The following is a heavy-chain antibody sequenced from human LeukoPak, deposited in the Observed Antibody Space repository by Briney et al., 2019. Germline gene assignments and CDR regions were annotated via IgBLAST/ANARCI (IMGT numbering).Heavy chain of an antibody. Sequence: PGGSLRLSCAASGFTFSSYEMNWDRQAPGKGLEWVSYISSSGSTIYYADSVKGRFTISRDNAKNSLYLQMNSLRAEDTAVYYCARDHPIPGEGNGYYYYYGMDVWGQGTTVTVSS. V-gene: IGHV3-48*03. CDR2: ISSSGSTI. CDR1: GFTFSSYE. CDR3: ARDHPIPGEGNGYYYYYGMDV. D-gene: IGHD2-21*01. J-gene: IGHJ6*02.